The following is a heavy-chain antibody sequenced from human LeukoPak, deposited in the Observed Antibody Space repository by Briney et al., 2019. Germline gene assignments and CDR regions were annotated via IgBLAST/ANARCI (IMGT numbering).Heavy chain of an antibody. J-gene: IGHJ4*02. CDR2: IYSGGST. CDR1: GLTVSRNY. CDR3: ARVGGH. D-gene: IGHD3-10*01. Sequence: GGSLRLSCAAPGLTVSRNYMSWVRKAPGKGLESVSVIYSGGSTYYAESVRGRFTISRDNSKNTLYLQMNSLRVEDTAVYYCARVGGHWGQGTLVTVSS. V-gene: IGHV3-53*01.